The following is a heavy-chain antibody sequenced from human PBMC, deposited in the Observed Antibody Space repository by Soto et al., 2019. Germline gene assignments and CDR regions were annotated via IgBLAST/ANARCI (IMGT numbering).Heavy chain of an antibody. CDR2: IYYSGST. Sequence: SETLSLTCTVSGGSISSGDYYWSWIRQPPGKGLEWIGYIYYSGSTYYNPSLKSRVTISVDTSKNQFSLKLSSVTAADAAVYYCARRPQDCSGGRCYLYFHHWGQGTLVTVS. J-gene: IGHJ1*01. CDR1: GGSISSGDYY. V-gene: IGHV4-30-4*01. CDR3: ARRPQDCSGGRCYLYFHH. D-gene: IGHD2-15*01.